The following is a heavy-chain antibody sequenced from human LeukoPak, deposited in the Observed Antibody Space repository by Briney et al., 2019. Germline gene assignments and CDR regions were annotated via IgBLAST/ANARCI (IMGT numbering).Heavy chain of an antibody. D-gene: IGHD3-3*01. J-gene: IGHJ3*02. V-gene: IGHV1-24*01. Sequence: VASVKVSCKVSGYTLTELSMHWVRQAPGKGLEWMGGFDPEDGETTYAQKFQGRVTMTEDTSTDTAYMELSSLRSEDTAVYYCATDGPPMRDYDPYGDAFDIWGQGTMVTVSS. CDR3: ATDGPPMRDYDPYGDAFDI. CDR2: FDPEDGET. CDR1: GYTLTELS.